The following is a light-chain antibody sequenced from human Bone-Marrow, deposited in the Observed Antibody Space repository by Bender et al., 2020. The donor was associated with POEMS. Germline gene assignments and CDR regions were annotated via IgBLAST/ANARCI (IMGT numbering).Light chain of an antibody. J-gene: IGLJ3*02. CDR2: EVT. Sequence: QSALTQPPSASGSPGQSVTISCTGTSSDVGGYNYVSWYQQYPGRAPKLIIFEVTQRPSGVSDRFSGSKSGNTASLTISGLQPEDGADYHCCSYATTTTWAFGGGTKVTVL. CDR3: CSYATTTTWA. V-gene: IGLV2-8*01. CDR1: SSDVGGYNY.